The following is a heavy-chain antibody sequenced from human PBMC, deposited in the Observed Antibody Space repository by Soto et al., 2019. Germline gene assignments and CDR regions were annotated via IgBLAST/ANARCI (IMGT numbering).Heavy chain of an antibody. J-gene: IGHJ5*02. Sequence: EVQLLESGGDVVRPGGSLRLSCAASGFTFSSYAMGWVRQAPGKGLEWVAGVSRADTYTFYADSVRGRFSISRDNSRDTVDLYMNVLRGDDTAVYFCVKYTVTEDLGESWGQGTLVSVTS. CDR3: VKYTVTEDLGES. D-gene: IGHD3-16*01. CDR2: VSRADTYT. CDR1: GFTFSSYA. V-gene: IGHV3-23*01.